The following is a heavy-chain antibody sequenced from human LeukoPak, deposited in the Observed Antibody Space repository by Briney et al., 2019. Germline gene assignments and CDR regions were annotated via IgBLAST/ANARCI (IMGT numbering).Heavy chain of an antibody. Sequence: SETLSLTCTVSGGSISSYYWSWIRQPPGKGLEWIGYISYSGSTNYNPSLKSRVTLSVDTSKNQFSLRLSSVTAADTAMYYCASSTSSTAWYQGWFDPWGQGTLVTVSS. D-gene: IGHD2-2*01. V-gene: IGHV4-59*01. CDR1: GGSISSYY. CDR3: ASSTSSTAWYQGWFDP. CDR2: ISYSGST. J-gene: IGHJ5*02.